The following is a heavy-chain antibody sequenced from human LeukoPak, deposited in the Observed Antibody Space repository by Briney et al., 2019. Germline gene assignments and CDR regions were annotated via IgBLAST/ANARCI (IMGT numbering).Heavy chain of an antibody. CDR1: GFTFSSYS. V-gene: IGHV3-21*01. CDR2: ISSGSSYI. Sequence: PGGSLRLSCAASGFTFSSYSMNWVRQAPGKGLEWVSSISSGSSYIYYADSVKGRFTISRDNAKNSLYLQMNSLRAEDTAVYYCARATGDYGEDDAFDIWGQGTMVTVSS. D-gene: IGHD4-17*01. CDR3: ARATGDYGEDDAFDI. J-gene: IGHJ3*02.